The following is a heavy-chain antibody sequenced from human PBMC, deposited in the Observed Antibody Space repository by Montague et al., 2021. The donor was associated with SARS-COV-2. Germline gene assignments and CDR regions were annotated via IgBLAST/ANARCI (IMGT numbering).Heavy chain of an antibody. V-gene: IGHV4-59*12. CDR3: ARLIGSGWTDAFDF. Sequence: SETLSLTCTVSNGSINSYYWSWVRQPPGKRLEWIGHVFYTGSTKYNPSLESRVTISIDTSKNQFALRLNSVSAADTAIYYCARLIGSGWTDAFDFWGQGTMVTVSS. J-gene: IGHJ3*01. D-gene: IGHD6-19*01. CDR1: NGSINSYY. CDR2: VFYTGST.